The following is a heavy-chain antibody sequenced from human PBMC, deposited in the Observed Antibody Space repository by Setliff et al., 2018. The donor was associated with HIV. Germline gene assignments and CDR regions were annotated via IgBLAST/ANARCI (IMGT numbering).Heavy chain of an antibody. V-gene: IGHV4-38-2*02. CDR3: VRVDYGDYDFDY. D-gene: IGHD4-17*01. CDR2: IYHSGTT. Sequence: PSETLSLTCTVSGYSMTSDYQWGWIRRPPGKGLEWIGSIYHSGTTYYNPSLKSRVTISVDTSKNQFSLKLISVTAADTAVFYCVRVDYGDYDFDYWGQGTLVTVSS. J-gene: IGHJ4*02. CDR1: GYSMTSDYQ.